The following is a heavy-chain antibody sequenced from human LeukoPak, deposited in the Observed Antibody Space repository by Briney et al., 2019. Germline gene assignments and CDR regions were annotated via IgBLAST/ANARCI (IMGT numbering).Heavy chain of an antibody. CDR2: ISGSGGST. J-gene: IGHJ2*01. V-gene: IGHV3-23*01. CDR3: AKDIEVSITGHYFDF. CDR1: GFTFSSYA. Sequence: GGSLRLSCAASGFTFSSYAMSWVRQAPGQGLEWLSAISGSGGSTHHADSVKGRFSISRDNSKTTLYLQMNSLRAEDTAVYYCAKDIEVSITGHYFDFWGRGTLVTVSS. D-gene: IGHD2/OR15-2a*01.